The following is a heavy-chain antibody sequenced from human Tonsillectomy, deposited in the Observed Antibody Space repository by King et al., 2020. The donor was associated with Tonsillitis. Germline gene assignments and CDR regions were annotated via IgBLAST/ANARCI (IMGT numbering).Heavy chain of an antibody. V-gene: IGHV3-33*03. J-gene: IGHJ3*02. Sequence: QVQLVESGGGVVQPGTSLRLSCVAAGFIFSDYSMHCVRQAPDKGLEWVAFIRFDGSKQIYADSVKGRFTISRDNSKNTLYVQMTSLRTDDTAIYYCARALRDYHDSSGYYYAFDIWGQGTVVTVSS. CDR1: GFIFSDYS. D-gene: IGHD3-22*01. CDR3: ARALRDYHDSSGYYYAFDI. CDR2: IRFDGSKQ.